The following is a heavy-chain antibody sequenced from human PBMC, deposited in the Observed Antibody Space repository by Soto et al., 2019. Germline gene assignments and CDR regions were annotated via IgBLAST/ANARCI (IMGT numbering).Heavy chain of an antibody. Sequence: SETLSLTCTVSGGSIRSYYWSWIRQPQGKGLEWIGYIYFGGSSNYNPSLKSRVTMAIDTSKNQCSLNLTSVTAADTAVYYCQSAYHTHDYWGQGTLVTVSS. J-gene: IGHJ4*02. V-gene: IGHV4-59*01. CDR1: GGSIRSYY. CDR3: QSAYHTHDY. CDR2: IYFGGSS. D-gene: IGHD3-3*01.